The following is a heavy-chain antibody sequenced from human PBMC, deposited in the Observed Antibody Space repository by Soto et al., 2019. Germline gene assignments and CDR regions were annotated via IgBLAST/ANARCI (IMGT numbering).Heavy chain of an antibody. Sequence: SETLSLTCTVPGGSILDSTYYWAWIRQSPGKGLEWIGTIFYSGGTFYTPSLKSRVTMSVDTSNNQFSLKLSSVTAADTAVYYCARQASGYYYGWFDPWGQGTLVTVSS. J-gene: IGHJ5*02. V-gene: IGHV4-39*01. CDR3: ARQASGYYYGWFDP. D-gene: IGHD3-22*01. CDR2: IFYSGGT. CDR1: GGSILDSTYY.